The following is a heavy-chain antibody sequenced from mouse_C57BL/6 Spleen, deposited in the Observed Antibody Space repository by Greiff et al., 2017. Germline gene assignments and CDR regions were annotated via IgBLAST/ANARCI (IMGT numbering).Heavy chain of an antibody. V-gene: IGHV1-54*01. CDR3: AREYYGSRDC. D-gene: IGHD1-1*01. J-gene: IGHJ2*01. CDR2: INPGSGGT. CDR1: GYAFTNYL. Sequence: QVQLQQSGAELVRPGTSVKVSCKASGYAFTNYLLEWVKQRPGQGLEGIGVINPGSGGTNYNEKFKGKATLTADKSASTAYMQRSSLTSEDSAVYFCAREYYGSRDCWGQGTTLRVSS.